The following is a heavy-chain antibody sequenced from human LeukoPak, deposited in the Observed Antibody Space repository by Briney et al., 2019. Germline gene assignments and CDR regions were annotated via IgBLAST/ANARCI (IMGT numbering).Heavy chain of an antibody. J-gene: IGHJ3*02. CDR1: GYTFTSYD. V-gene: IGHV1-8*01. CDR3: ARLDYYDSSGYPDAFDI. D-gene: IGHD3-22*01. Sequence: ASVKVSCKASGYTFTSYDINWVRQAPGQGLEWMGWMNPNSGNTGYAQKFQGRVTMTRNTSISTAYMELSSLRSEDTAVYYCARLDYYDSSGYPDAFDIWGQGTMVTVSS. CDR2: MNPNSGNT.